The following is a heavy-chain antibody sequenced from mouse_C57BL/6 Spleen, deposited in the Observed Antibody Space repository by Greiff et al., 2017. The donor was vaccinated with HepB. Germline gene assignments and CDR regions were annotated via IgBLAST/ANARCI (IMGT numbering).Heavy chain of an antibody. J-gene: IGHJ1*03. CDR1: GYTFTSYW. D-gene: IGHD1-1*01. CDR2: IDPSDSET. V-gene: IGHV1-52*01. Sequence: QVQLQQPGAELARPGSSVKLSCKASGYTFTSYWMHWVKQRPIQGLEWIGNIDPSDSETHYNQKFKDKATLTVDKSSSTAYMQLSSLTSEDSAVYYCARSPPHGSSLNWYFDVWGTGTTVTVSS. CDR3: ARSPPHGSSLNWYFDV.